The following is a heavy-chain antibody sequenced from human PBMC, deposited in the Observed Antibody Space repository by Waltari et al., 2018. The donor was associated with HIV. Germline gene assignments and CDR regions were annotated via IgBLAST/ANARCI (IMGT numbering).Heavy chain of an antibody. V-gene: IGHV4-39*01. CDR1: GGSISCYSYY. J-gene: IGHJ4*02. D-gene: IGHD3-9*01. Sequence: QLQLQESGPGLVKPSETLSLTCTVPGGSISCYSYYWGWIRQPPGKGLEWIGSIYYSGSSYYNPSLKSRVTISADTSKNRFSLKLSSVTAADTAVYYCARHRAYYDILTSYMLGQIDFWGQGTLVTVSS. CDR2: IYYSGSS. CDR3: ARHRAYYDILTSYMLGQIDF.